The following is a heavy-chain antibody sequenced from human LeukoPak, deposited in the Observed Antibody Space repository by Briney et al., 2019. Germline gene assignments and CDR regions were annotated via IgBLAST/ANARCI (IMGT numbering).Heavy chain of an antibody. J-gene: IGHJ6*02. D-gene: IGHD3-10*01. CDR3: AKGLWDYYGSGIMYYTMDV. CDR2: ISGSGSRT. Sequence: PGGSLRLSCAASGFAFSSYAMSWVRQPPGKGLEWVSTISGSGSRTYYADSVKGRFTVSRDNSKNTLYLQMNSLRAEDTAVYYCAKGLWDYYGSGIMYYTMDVWGQGTTVTVSS. V-gene: IGHV3-23*01. CDR1: GFAFSSYA.